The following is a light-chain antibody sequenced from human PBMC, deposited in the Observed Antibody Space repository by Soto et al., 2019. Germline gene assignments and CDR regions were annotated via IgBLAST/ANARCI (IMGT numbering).Light chain of an antibody. CDR1: QNIRDY. Sequence: EIVLTQSPATLSLSPGERATLSCRASQNIRDYLGWYQQKPGQAPRLLISDASNRATGIPARFSGSGSGTDFSLTISSLEPEDFAVYYCQQRSRWPLTFGGGTKVDI. CDR2: DAS. V-gene: IGKV3-11*01. CDR3: QQRSRWPLT. J-gene: IGKJ4*01.